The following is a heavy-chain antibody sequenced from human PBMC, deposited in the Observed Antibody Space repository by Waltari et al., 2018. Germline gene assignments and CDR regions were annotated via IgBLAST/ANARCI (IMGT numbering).Heavy chain of an antibody. D-gene: IGHD2-2*01. V-gene: IGHV4-34*01. CDR2: INHSGST. CDR1: GGSFSGYY. CDR3: ARGPVVPAARGYYYYYYYMDV. Sequence: QVQLQQWGAGLLKPSETLSLTCAVYGGSFSGYYWSWIRQHPGKGLEWIGEINHSGSTNYTPSLTSRVTISVDTSKNQFSLKLSSVTAADTAVYYCARGPVVPAARGYYYYYYYMDVWGKGTTVTVSS. J-gene: IGHJ6*03.